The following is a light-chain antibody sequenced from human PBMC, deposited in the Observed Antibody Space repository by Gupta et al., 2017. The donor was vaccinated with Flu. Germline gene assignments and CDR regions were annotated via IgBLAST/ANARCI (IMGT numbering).Light chain of an antibody. J-gene: IGKJ4*01. Sequence: EIVLTQSPATLSLSPGERATLSCRASQSVSSFLAWYQQKPGQAPRLLIYDASNRATGIPARFSGSGSGTDXTLTISXLEPEDFAVYYCQQRSNWAPLTFGXGTKVEI. CDR3: QQRSNWAPLT. CDR1: QSVSSF. V-gene: IGKV3-11*01. CDR2: DAS.